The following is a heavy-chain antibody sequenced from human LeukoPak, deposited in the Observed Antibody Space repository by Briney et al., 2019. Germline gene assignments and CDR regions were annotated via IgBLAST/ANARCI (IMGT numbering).Heavy chain of an antibody. CDR1: GGSISSYY. V-gene: IGHV4-59*12. J-gene: IGHJ6*03. CDR3: ARGPKKTYYYYYMDV. Sequence: SETLSLTCTVSGGSISSYYWSWIRQPPGKGLEWIGYIYYSGSTNYNPSLKSRVTISVDTSKNQFSLKLSSVTAADTAVYYCARGPKKTYYYYYMDVWGKGTTVTVSS. CDR2: IYYSGST.